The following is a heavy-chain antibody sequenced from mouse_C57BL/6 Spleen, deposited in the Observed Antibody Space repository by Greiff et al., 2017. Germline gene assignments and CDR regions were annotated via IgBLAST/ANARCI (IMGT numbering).Heavy chain of an antibody. CDR1: GYTFTSYW. J-gene: IGHJ2*01. CDR3: ARSGYSNLPFDY. CDR2: IDPSDSYT. V-gene: IGHV1-69*01. D-gene: IGHD2-5*01. Sequence: QVQLQQPGAELVMPGASVKLSCKASGYTFTSYWMHWVKQRPGQGLEWIGEIDPSDSYTNYNQKFKGKSTLTVDKSSSTAYMQLSSLTSEDSAVYYCARSGYSNLPFDYWGQGTTLTVSS.